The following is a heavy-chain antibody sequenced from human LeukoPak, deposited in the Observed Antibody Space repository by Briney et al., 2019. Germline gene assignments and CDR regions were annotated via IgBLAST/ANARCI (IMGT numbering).Heavy chain of an antibody. Sequence: SETLSLTCAVYGGSFSGYYWSWIRQPPGKGLEWIGEINHSGSTNYNPSLKSRVTISVDTSKNQFSLKLSSVTAADTAVYYCARLVVGYSSGWYYYYYMDVWGKGTTVTISS. CDR1: GGSFSGYY. V-gene: IGHV4-34*01. CDR2: INHSGST. D-gene: IGHD6-19*01. CDR3: ARLVVGYSSGWYYYYYMDV. J-gene: IGHJ6*03.